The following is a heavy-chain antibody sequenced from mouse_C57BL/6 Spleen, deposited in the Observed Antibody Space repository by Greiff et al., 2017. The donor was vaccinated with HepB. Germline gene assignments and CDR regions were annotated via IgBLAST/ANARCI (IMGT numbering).Heavy chain of an antibody. D-gene: IGHD2-5*01. CDR1: GYTFTSYW. Sequence: QVQLQQPGAELVRPGSSVKLSCKASGYTFTSYWMHWVKQRPIQGLEWIGNIDPSDSETHYNQKFKDKATLTVDKSSSTAYMQLSSLTSEDSAVYYCARLGYSNPFDYWGQGTTLTVSS. CDR2: IDPSDSET. CDR3: ARLGYSNPFDY. V-gene: IGHV1-52*01. J-gene: IGHJ2*01.